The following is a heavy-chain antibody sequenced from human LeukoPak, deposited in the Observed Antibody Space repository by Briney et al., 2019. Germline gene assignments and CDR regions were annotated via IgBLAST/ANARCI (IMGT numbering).Heavy chain of an antibody. CDR3: ARDNYYDSSGYGYFDY. CDR1: GFTFSSYS. D-gene: IGHD3-22*01. J-gene: IGHJ4*02. Sequence: GRSLRLSCAASGFTFSSYSMNWVRQAPGKGLEWVSSISSSSSYIYYADSVKGRFTISRDNAKNSLYLHMNSLRAEDTAVYYCARDNYYDSSGYGYFDYWGQGTLVTVSS. CDR2: ISSSSSYI. V-gene: IGHV3-21*01.